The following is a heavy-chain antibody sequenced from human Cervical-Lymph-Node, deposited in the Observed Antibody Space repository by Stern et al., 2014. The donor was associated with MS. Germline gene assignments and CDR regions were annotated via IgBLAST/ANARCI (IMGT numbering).Heavy chain of an antibody. D-gene: IGHD6-19*01. V-gene: IGHV1-3*04. J-gene: IGHJ1*01. Sequence: VQLVQSGAEVKKPGASGRVSCKASGYAFTAFTIHWVRQAPGHSLEWMGWIRTANGATRVSQTLQGRVTISRDTTATTVYLEVSNLRSEDTAVYYCARESPSGWYNVEYFQHWGPGTLVTVSS. CDR3: ARESPSGWYNVEYFQH. CDR2: IRTANGAT. CDR1: GYAFTAFT.